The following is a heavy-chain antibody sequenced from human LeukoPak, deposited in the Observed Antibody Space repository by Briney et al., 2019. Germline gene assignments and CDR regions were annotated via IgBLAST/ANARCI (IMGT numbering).Heavy chain of an antibody. CDR2: IYTSGST. V-gene: IGHV4-4*07. Sequence: SETLSLTCAVYGGSFSGYYWSWIRQPAGKGLEWIGRIYTSGSTNYNPSLKSRVTISVDTSKNQFSLKLSSVTAADTAVYYCAREVVLAPYYFDYWGQGTLVTVSS. CDR3: AREVVLAPYYFDY. D-gene: IGHD2-15*01. J-gene: IGHJ4*02. CDR1: GGSFSGYY.